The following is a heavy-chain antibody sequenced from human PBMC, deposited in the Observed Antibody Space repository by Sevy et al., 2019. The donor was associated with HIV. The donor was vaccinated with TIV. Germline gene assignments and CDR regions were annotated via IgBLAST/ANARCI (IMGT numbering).Heavy chain of an antibody. V-gene: IGHV3-21*01. CDR3: ARERLLSYYYYGMDV. CDR2: ISSSSSYI. Sequence: GSLRLSCAASGFTFSSYSMNWVRQAPGKGLEWVSSISSSSSYIYYAASVKGRFTISRDNAKNSLYLQMNSLRAEDTAVYYCARERLLSYYYYGMDVWGQGTTVTVSS. CDR1: GFTFSSYS. J-gene: IGHJ6*02.